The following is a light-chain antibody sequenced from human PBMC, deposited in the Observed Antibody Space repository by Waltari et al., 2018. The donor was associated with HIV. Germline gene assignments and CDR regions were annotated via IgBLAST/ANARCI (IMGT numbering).Light chain of an antibody. CDR3: YAAADNKAI. V-gene: IGLV3-27*01. CDR1: IRAEKY. J-gene: IGLJ2*01. CDR2: KDT. Sequence: SYGLTQPFSVSVSPGQTARIPCSGDIRAEKYARWFQQKPGTAPVLLMFKDTERPSGIPGRFSGSTSGITITLTIIGAQVEDEADYYCYAAADNKAIFGGGTKLTVL.